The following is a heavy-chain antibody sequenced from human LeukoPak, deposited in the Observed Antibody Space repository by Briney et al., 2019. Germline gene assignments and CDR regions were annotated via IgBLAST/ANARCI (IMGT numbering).Heavy chain of an antibody. Sequence: SGPPLEKPTQTLTLTWTFSGFSLSTSGVSVGWIRQPPGKALEWLALIFWDDDKRYSPSLKSRVTITKDTSKDQVVFTMTNMDPVDTASYYCVHRSYSGSGTYYNYYFDYWGQGTLVTVSS. CDR2: IFWDDDK. J-gene: IGHJ4*02. CDR3: VHRSYSGSGTYYNYYFDY. CDR1: GFSLSTSGVS. V-gene: IGHV2-5*02. D-gene: IGHD3-10*01.